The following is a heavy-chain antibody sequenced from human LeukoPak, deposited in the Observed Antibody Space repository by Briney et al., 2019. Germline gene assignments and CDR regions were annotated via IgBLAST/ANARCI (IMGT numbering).Heavy chain of an antibody. Sequence: PSETLSLTCTVSGGSVGSGGYYWNWIRQPPGKGLEWIGYIYNNGTTDYNPSLKSRVTISVDTSKNQFSLKLSPVTAADTAIYHCARDGYNYGNYYYAMDVWGQGTTVTVSS. J-gene: IGHJ6*02. CDR3: ARDGYNYGNYYYAMDV. D-gene: IGHD5-18*01. V-gene: IGHV4-61*08. CDR1: GGSVGSGGYY. CDR2: IYNNGTT.